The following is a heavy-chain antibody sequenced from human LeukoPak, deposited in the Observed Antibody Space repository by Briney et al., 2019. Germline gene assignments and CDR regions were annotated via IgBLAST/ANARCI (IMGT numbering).Heavy chain of an antibody. CDR3: AKVMGSGQWLVEREDFDI. CDR1: GYTFTGYY. V-gene: IGHV1-2*02. Sequence: ASVKVSCKASGYTFTGYYIHWVRQAPGQGLEWMGWINPNSGGTNYAQKFRGRVTMTRATSISTAYMELSRLRSDDTAVYYCAKVMGSGQWLVEREDFDIWGQGTMVTVSS. J-gene: IGHJ3*02. D-gene: IGHD6-19*01. CDR2: INPNSGGT.